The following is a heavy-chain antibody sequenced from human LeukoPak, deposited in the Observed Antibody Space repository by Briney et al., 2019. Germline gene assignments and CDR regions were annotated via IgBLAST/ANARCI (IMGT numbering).Heavy chain of an antibody. Sequence: PSETLSLTCTVSGGSINNYYWSWIRQPAGKRLEWIGRIYTSGSTNYNPSLKSRVTMSVDTSKNQFSLNLNSVAAADTAVYYCARGISSTWYPYFDYWGRGTLVTVSS. D-gene: IGHD6-13*01. CDR2: IYTSGST. CDR3: ARGISSTWYPYFDY. J-gene: IGHJ4*02. V-gene: IGHV4-4*07. CDR1: GGSINNYY.